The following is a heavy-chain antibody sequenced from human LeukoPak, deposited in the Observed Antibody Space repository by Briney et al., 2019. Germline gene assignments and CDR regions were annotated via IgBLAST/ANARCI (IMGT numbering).Heavy chain of an antibody. J-gene: IGHJ6*02. CDR2: ISYDGSNK. Sequence: GGSLRLSCAASGFTFSSYAMHWVRQAPGKGLEWVAVISYDGSNKYYADSVKGRFTISRDNSKNTLYLQMNSLRAEDTAVYYCARALYPTVTTLDYYYGMDVWGQGTTVTASS. CDR1: GFTFSSYA. CDR3: ARALYPTVTTLDYYYGMDV. D-gene: IGHD4-11*01. V-gene: IGHV3-30-3*01.